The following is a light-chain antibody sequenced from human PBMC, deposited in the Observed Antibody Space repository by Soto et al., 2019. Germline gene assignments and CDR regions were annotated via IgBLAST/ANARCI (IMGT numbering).Light chain of an antibody. CDR3: QQSYDSPQT. J-gene: IGKJ1*01. V-gene: IGKV1-39*01. CDR1: QSIATF. CDR2: ATS. Sequence: QMTQSPSSLSASVGDRVTITCRASQSIATFLNWYQQKLGKAPKLLIYATSNLQSGVPSRFSGIGSGTDFTLTISSLQPEDFTSYYCQQSYDSPQTFGQGTKVEI.